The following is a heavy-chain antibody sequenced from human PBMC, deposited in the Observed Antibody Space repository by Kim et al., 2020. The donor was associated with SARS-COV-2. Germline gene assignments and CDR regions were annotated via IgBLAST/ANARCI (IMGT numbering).Heavy chain of an antibody. Sequence: SVKVSCKASGGTFSSYGINWVRQAPGQGLEWMGRIIPILGVTYYAQRFQGRVTITADRSTSTAYMELSSLTSEDTAVYYCARQGRYYDNTGRDDVFDIWGQGTMVTVSS. CDR1: GGTFSSYG. J-gene: IGHJ3*02. V-gene: IGHV1-69*04. CDR2: IIPILGVT. CDR3: ARQGRYYDNTGRDDVFDI. D-gene: IGHD3-22*01.